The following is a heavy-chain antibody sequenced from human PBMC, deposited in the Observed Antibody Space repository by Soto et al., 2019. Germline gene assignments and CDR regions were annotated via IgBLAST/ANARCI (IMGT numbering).Heavy chain of an antibody. Sequence: ASVKVSCKASGYTFTGYYMHWVRQAPGQGLEWMGWINPNSGGTNYAQKFQGWVTMTMDTPISTAYMELSRLRSDDTAVYYCGRDREPTYYEFWSRYFLATNACNKWGKGKMVTVSS. V-gene: IGHV1-2*04. J-gene: IGHJ3*02. CDR2: INPNSGGT. D-gene: IGHD3-3*01. CDR3: GRDREPTYYEFWSRYFLATNACNK. CDR1: GYTFTGYY.